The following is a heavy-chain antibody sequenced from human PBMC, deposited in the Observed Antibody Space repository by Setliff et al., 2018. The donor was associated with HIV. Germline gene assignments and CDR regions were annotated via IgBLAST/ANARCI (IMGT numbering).Heavy chain of an antibody. CDR1: GFTFSSYG. CDR2: VYYSGST. Sequence: GSLRLSCAASGFTFSSYGMHWVRQPPGKGLEWIGTVYYSGSTYYNPSLKSRVTISVDTSENQFSLKLSSVTAADTAVYYCARDHCSSSGCYEYSYYGMDVWGQGTTVTVSS. V-gene: IGHV4-59*12. CDR3: ARDHCSSSGCYEYSYYGMDV. J-gene: IGHJ6*02. D-gene: IGHD2-2*01.